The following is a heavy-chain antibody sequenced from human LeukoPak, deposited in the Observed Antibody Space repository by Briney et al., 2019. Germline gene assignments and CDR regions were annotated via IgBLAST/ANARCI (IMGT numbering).Heavy chain of an antibody. CDR3: ARLMGSYYPLDY. V-gene: IGHV4-34*01. Sequence: SETLSLTCAVYGGSFSNYYWSWIRQPPGKGLEWIGEINDSGTINYNPSLMSRVTISVDTSKNQFSLKLSSVTAADTAVYYCARLMGSYYPLDYWGQGTLVTVSS. D-gene: IGHD1-26*01. CDR2: INDSGTI. J-gene: IGHJ4*02. CDR1: GGSFSNYY.